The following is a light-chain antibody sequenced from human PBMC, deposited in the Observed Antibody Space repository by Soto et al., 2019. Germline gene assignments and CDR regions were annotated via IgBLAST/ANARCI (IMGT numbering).Light chain of an antibody. CDR2: KAS. Sequence: DIQMTQSLSTLSASVGDRVIITCRASQSISSWLAWYQQKPGKAPNLLIYKASTLKSGDPSRFSGSGSGTEFTLTISILQHDDFATYYCQQYDNDSWTFGQGTKVEIK. J-gene: IGKJ1*01. CDR1: QSISSW. CDR3: QQYDNDSWT. V-gene: IGKV1-5*03.